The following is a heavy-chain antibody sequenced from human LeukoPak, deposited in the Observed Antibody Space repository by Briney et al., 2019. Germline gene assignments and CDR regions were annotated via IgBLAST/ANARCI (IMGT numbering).Heavy chain of an antibody. CDR1: GGSISSYY. J-gene: IGHJ5*02. Sequence: SETLSLTCTVSGGSISSYYWSWIRQPPGKGLEWIGYIYYSGSTNYNPSLKSRVTISVDTSKNQFSLKLSSVTAADTAVYCCARTYYDILTGYYHSWFDPWGQGTLVTVSS. CDR3: ARTYYDILTGYYHSWFDP. D-gene: IGHD3-9*01. V-gene: IGHV4-59*01. CDR2: IYYSGST.